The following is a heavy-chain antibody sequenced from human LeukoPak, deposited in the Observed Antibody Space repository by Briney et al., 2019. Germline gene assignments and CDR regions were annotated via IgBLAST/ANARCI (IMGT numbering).Heavy chain of an antibody. V-gene: IGHV4-59*01. CDR2: IYYSGGT. CDR1: GDSISNYY. CDR3: ARDPSGSFFNWFDP. J-gene: IGHJ5*02. D-gene: IGHD1-26*01. Sequence: SETLSLTCTVSGDSISNYYWHWIRQPPGKGLEWIGYIYYSGGTNYNPSLKSRVTISVDTSKNQFSLKLRSVTAADTAVYYCARDPSGSFFNWFDPWGQGTLVTVSS.